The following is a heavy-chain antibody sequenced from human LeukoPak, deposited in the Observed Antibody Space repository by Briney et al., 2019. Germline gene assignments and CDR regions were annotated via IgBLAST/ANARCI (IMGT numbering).Heavy chain of an antibody. CDR2: ISGSGGST. V-gene: IGHV3-23*01. D-gene: IGHD4-17*01. Sequence: PGGSLRLSCAASGFTFSSYAMSWVRQAPGKGLECVSAISGSGGSTYYADSVKGRVTISRDNSKNTLYLQMNSLRAEDTAVYYCAKTDYGDYVAENYFDYWGQGTLVTVSS. J-gene: IGHJ4*02. CDR3: AKTDYGDYVAENYFDY. CDR1: GFTFSSYA.